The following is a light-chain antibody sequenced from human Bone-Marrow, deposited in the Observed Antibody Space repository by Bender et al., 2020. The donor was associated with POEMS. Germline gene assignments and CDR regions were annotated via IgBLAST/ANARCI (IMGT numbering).Light chain of an antibody. CDR2: KDS. CDR3: QSTDNVNMI. Sequence: SYELTQPPSVSVSPGQTARISCSGDAFPKQYAYWYQVRPGQAPVLVIYKDSERPSGIPERFSGSSAGTTVTLTISGVQAEDESDYYCQSTDNVNMIFGGGTKLTVL. J-gene: IGLJ2*01. V-gene: IGLV3-25*03. CDR1: AFPKQY.